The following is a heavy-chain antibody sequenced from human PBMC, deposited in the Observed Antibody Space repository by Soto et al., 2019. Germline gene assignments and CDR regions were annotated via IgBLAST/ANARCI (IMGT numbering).Heavy chain of an antibody. CDR3: ARGKGFLERRSRTFVS. V-gene: IGHV3-21*01. D-gene: IGHD3-3*01. CDR1: GFTFSSYS. Sequence: GGSLRLSCAASGFTFSSYSMNWVRQAPGKGLEWVSSISSSSSYIYYADSVKGRFTISRDNAKNSLYLQMNSLRAEDTAVYYCARGKGFLERRSRTFVSWGQGTLVTVS. CDR2: ISSSSSYI. J-gene: IGHJ5*01.